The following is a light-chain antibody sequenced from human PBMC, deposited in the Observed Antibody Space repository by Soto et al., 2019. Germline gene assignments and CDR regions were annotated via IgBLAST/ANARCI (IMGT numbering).Light chain of an antibody. CDR1: QSVGSN. Sequence: EIVLTQPPATLSVYPGERATLTCRASQSVGSNLAWYQQKPGQAPRLLIYGASTRATGVPARFSGSGSGAEFTLTISSLQSEDFAVYYCQQYNKWPQTFGQGTKVDIK. J-gene: IGKJ1*01. CDR2: GAS. V-gene: IGKV3-15*01. CDR3: QQYNKWPQT.